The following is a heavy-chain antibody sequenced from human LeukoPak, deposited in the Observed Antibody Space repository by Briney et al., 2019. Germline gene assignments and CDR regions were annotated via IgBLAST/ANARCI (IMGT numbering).Heavy chain of an antibody. Sequence: PGGSLRLSCATSGFTFSDAWMSWVRQAPGKGLEWVASVKSETDGGTIDYAAPVTGRFTISRDDSKKMVFLQMNSLKSEDTGVYYCNTDFDYWGQGTLVTVSS. J-gene: IGHJ4*02. CDR3: NTDFDY. CDR2: VKSETDGGTI. CDR1: GFTFSDAW. V-gene: IGHV3-15*01.